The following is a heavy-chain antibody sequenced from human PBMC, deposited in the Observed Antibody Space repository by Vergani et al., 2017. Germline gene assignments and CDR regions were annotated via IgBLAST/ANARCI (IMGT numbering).Heavy chain of an antibody. CDR2: MNPNSGNT. CDR3: ARGRRGVTMVRGVRGAYYMDV. Sequence: QVQLVQSGAEVTKPGASVKVSCKASGYTFTSYDINWLRQATGQGLEWMGWMNPNSGNTGYAQKFQGRVTMTRNTARSTAYMELGSLRSEDTAVYYCARGRRGVTMVRGVRGAYYMDVWGKGTTVTVSS. V-gene: IGHV1-8*01. J-gene: IGHJ6*03. D-gene: IGHD3-10*01. CDR1: GYTFTSYD.